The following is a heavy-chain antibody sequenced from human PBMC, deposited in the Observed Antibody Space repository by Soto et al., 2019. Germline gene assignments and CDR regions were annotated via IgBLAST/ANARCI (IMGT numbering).Heavy chain of an antibody. CDR2: IYHSGAT. J-gene: IGHJ4*02. Sequence: QVQLQESGPGLVKPSGTLSLTCAVSGASISSTNWWSWVRQAPGEGPEWIGEIYHSGATNYNPSLKSRVIISRDTSKNPRSLRLDSVTAADTAVYFCARHIAVPTTRGFDYWGQGTLVTVSS. CDR3: ARHIAVPTTRGFDY. CDR1: GASISSTNW. V-gene: IGHV4-4*02. D-gene: IGHD2-15*01.